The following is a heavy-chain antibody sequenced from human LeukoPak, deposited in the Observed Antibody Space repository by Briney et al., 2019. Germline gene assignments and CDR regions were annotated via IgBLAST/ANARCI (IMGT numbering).Heavy chain of an antibody. CDR3: ARTNIVVVPAAIGGYYYYMDV. Sequence: GASVKVSCKASGCTFTGYYMHWVRQAPGQGLEWMGWINPNSGGTNYAQKFQGRVTMTRDTSSSTAYMELSRLRSDDTAVYYCARTNIVVVPAAIGGYYYYMDVWRKGTTVTVSS. J-gene: IGHJ6*03. V-gene: IGHV1-2*02. CDR2: INPNSGGT. CDR1: GCTFTGYY. D-gene: IGHD2-2*02.